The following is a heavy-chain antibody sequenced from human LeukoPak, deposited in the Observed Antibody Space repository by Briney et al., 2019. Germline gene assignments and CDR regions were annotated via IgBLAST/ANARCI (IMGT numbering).Heavy chain of an antibody. Sequence: SETLSLTCTVSGGCISSYYWSWIPQPPGKGLEGIGYIYTSGSTNYNTSLKSRVTISVDTSKNQFSLKLSSVTAADTAMYYCARSYNWNGIDDWGQGTLVTVPS. J-gene: IGHJ4*02. CDR3: ARSYNWNGIDD. D-gene: IGHD1-20*01. CDR1: GGCISSYY. V-gene: IGHV4-4*09. CDR2: IYTSGST.